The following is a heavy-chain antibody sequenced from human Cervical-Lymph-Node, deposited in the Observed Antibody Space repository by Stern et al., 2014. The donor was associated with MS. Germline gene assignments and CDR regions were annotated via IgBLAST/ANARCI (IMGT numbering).Heavy chain of an antibody. J-gene: IGHJ4*02. Sequence: QVQLMQSGPEVKKPGASVRVSCKASGYTFTSHYMHWVRQAPGQGLEWMGLINPSTGSSIYAQRSQGRVAMTRDTSSTTVYLELSSLTSEETALYYCARDVARKYYFDSWGQGTLVTVSS. CDR2: INPSTGSS. CDR3: ARDVARKYYFDS. V-gene: IGHV1-46*01. CDR1: GYTFTSHY. D-gene: IGHD2-21*01.